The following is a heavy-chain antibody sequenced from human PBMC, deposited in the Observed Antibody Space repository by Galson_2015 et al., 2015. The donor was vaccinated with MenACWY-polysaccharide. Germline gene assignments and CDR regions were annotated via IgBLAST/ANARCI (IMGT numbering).Heavy chain of an antibody. CDR3: AGIPATETSYGWFDP. J-gene: IGHJ5*02. Sequence: TLSLTCAVSGASISSGSHYWSWFRQYPGKNLEWIAYIYYNGRSNYNPSLRSRVSISMGMSKNQFSLNLGSVTAADTAVYFCAGIPATETSYGWFDPWGQGTLVTVSS. D-gene: IGHD4-17*01. CDR1: GASISSGSHY. CDR2: IYYNGRS. V-gene: IGHV4-31*11.